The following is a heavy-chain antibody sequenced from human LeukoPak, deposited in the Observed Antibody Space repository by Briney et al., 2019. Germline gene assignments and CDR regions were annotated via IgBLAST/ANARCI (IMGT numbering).Heavy chain of an antibody. J-gene: IGHJ4*02. D-gene: IGHD2-15*01. V-gene: IGHV1-2*02. CDR3: ARELPRWYFDY. Sequence: ASVKVSCKASGYTFTDYYMHWVRQAPGQGLEWMGWINPNSGGTNYAQKFQGRVTVTRDTSISTAYMELSRLRSDDTAVYYCARELPRWYFDYWGQGTLVTVPS. CDR1: GYTFTDYY. CDR2: INPNSGGT.